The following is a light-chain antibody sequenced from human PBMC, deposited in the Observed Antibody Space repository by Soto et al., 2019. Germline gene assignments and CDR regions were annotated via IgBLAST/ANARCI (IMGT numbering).Light chain of an antibody. CDR3: QQYNNWPPTLT. CDR2: WAS. Sequence: DIVMTQSPDSLAVSLGERATFNCKSSQSILDRSKNKYYLAWYQQKSGQPPKLLIYWASLREPGVPDRFTGSGSGTDFTLTISSLQAEDVAVYYCQQYNNWPPTLTFGGGTKVEIK. CDR1: QSILDRSKNKYY. J-gene: IGKJ4*01. V-gene: IGKV4-1*01.